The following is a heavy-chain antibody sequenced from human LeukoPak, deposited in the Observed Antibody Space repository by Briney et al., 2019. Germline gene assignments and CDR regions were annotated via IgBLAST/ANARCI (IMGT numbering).Heavy chain of an antibody. D-gene: IGHD3-16*01. CDR3: ARDRAVTEVWVEFDS. CDR2: IRDSGET. Sequence: PGGSLRLSCAGSGFSVSNCYMNWVRQAPGKGLEWVSFIRDSGETFYSDSAEGRFTISRENSKNPVYLQMNRLRVEDTAVYFCARDRAVTEVWVEFDSWGQGTLVTVSS. CDR1: GFSVSNCY. V-gene: IGHV3-66*03. J-gene: IGHJ5*01.